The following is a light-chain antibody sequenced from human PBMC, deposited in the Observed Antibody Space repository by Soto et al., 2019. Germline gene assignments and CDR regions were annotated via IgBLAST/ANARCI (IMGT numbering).Light chain of an antibody. J-gene: IGKJ5*01. CDR3: QQCGSSST. CDR2: AAS. Sequence: EIVMTQSPGTLSVSPGERATLSCRASQTIDTNLAWYQQKPGQAPRLLIFAASTRATGIPARFSGSGSGTDFTLTISRLEPEDFAAYYCQQCGSSSTFGQGTRLEIK. CDR1: QTIDTN. V-gene: IGKV3-15*01.